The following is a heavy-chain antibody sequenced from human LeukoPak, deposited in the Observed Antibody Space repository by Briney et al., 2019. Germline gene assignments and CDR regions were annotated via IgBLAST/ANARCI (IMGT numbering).Heavy chain of an antibody. J-gene: IGHJ4*02. V-gene: IGHV3-74*01. CDR3: ASRTGVY. Sequence: GGSLRLSCAASRFTLSSYWMHWVRQAPGKGLVWVSRINTDGSSTNYADSVKGRFTISRDNAMNTLYLQMNNLRAEDTAVYYCASRTGVYWGQGTLVTVSS. CDR1: RFTLSSYW. D-gene: IGHD1-14*01. CDR2: INTDGSST.